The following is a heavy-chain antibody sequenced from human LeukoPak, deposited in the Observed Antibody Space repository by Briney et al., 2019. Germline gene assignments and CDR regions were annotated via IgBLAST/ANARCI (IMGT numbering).Heavy chain of an antibody. V-gene: IGHV4-59*01. D-gene: IGHD4-17*01. J-gene: IGHJ4*02. Sequence: SETPSPTCTVSGGSISGSYWSWIRQPPGKGLEWIAYMYNSGSTNYNPSLKSRVTISIDTSKNQFSLKLSSLTAADTAIYYCARGIESYGDYGYWGQEILVTVSS. CDR2: MYNSGST. CDR1: GGSISGSY. CDR3: ARGIESYGDYGY.